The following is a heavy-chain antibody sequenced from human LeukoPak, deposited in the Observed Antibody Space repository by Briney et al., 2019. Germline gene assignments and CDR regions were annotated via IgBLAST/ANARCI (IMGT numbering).Heavy chain of an antibody. CDR1: GFPFSNYW. CDR3: VRDRGYATFDY. V-gene: IGHV3-7*01. CDR2: MKEDGGEI. D-gene: IGHD3-10*01. Sequence: PGGSLRLSCAGSGFPFSNYWMAWVRQAPGEGLEWVANMKEDGGEINYVDSVKGRFTISRDNDKYSLDLQMNSLGVDDPAVYYCVRDRGYATFDYWGQGTLVIVSS. J-gene: IGHJ4*02.